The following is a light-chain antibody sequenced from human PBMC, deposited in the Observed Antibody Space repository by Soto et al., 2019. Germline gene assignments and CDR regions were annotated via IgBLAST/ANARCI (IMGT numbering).Light chain of an antibody. J-gene: IGLJ3*02. V-gene: IGLV2-14*01. CDR2: EVS. CDR1: SSGVGGYNY. CDR3: SSYTTISTLEV. Sequence: QSALTQPASVSGSPGQSITISCTGTSSGVGGYNYVSWYQQHPGKAPKLMIYEVSNRPSGVSNRFSGSKSGNTASLTISGLQAEDEADYYCSSYTTISTLEVFGGGTKVTVL.